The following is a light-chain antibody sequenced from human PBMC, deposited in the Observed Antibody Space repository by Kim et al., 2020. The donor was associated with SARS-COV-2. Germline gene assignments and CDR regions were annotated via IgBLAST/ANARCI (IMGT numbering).Light chain of an antibody. J-gene: IGLJ1*01. CDR2: EVN. V-gene: IGLV2-18*02. CDR3: SSYTSSSTLV. CDR1: RSDIGNYNR. Sequence: GQSVTGSCAGTRSDIGNYNRVSWYQQPPGTAPKLMIYEVNDRPSGVPDRFSGSKSGNTASLTISGLQAEDEADYYCSSYTSSSTLVFGTGTKVTVL.